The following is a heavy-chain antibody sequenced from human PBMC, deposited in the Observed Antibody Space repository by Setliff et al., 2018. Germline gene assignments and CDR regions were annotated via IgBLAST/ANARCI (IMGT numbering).Heavy chain of an antibody. CDR3: ARSLYCVTTNCYFWFDP. D-gene: IGHD2-2*01. Sequence: SETLSLTCTVSGGFINDTNYYWGWIRQPPGRGLEWIGSAFHSGTTYYSPSLESRVTMSVDTSKRQFSLKVTSVTAADTAVYYCARSLYCVTTNCYFWFDPWGPGTLVTVSS. CDR1: GGFINDTNYY. J-gene: IGHJ5*02. CDR2: AFHSGTT. V-gene: IGHV4-39*07.